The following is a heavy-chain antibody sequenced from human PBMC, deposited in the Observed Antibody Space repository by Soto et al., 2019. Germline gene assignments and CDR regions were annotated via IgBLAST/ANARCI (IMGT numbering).Heavy chain of an antibody. D-gene: IGHD1-7*01. CDR3: ARGVACGTGTTYWYFDL. Sequence: QVQLVQSGAEVKKPGSSVKVSCKASGGTFSSYAISWVRQAPGQGLEWMGGIIPIFGTANYAQKFPGRVTITADESTSTAYMELSSLRSEDTAVYCCARGVACGTGTTYWYFDLCGRGTLVTVSS. J-gene: IGHJ2*01. CDR2: IIPIFGTA. CDR1: GGTFSSYA. V-gene: IGHV1-69*01.